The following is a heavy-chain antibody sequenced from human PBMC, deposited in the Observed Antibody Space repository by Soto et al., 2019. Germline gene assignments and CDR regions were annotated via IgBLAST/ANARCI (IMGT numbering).Heavy chain of an antibody. CDR3: ARDGRAMNDY. Sequence: EVQLVESGGGLVQPGGSLRLSCAASGFTFSTYAMHWVRQAPGKGLEFVSSISSNGGTTNYAYSVKGRFTISRDNSRDTLYLHMGSLRPEDMAVYYCARDGRAMNDYWGQGTLVTVSS. J-gene: IGHJ4*02. D-gene: IGHD5-18*01. CDR2: ISSNGGTT. V-gene: IGHV3-64*01. CDR1: GFTFSTYA.